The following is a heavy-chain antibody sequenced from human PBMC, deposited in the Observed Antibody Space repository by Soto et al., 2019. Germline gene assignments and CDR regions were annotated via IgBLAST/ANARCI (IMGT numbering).Heavy chain of an antibody. Sequence: GGSLRLSCAASGFTFSNYAMSWVRQAPGKGLEWVSAISGSGGSTSYADSVKGRFTISRDNSKNTLYVQMNSLRAEDTALYYCAKTTRAAAPRSAFDIWGQGTMVTVSS. V-gene: IGHV3-23*01. J-gene: IGHJ3*02. D-gene: IGHD2-15*01. CDR2: ISGSGGST. CDR1: GFTFSNYA. CDR3: AKTTRAAAPRSAFDI.